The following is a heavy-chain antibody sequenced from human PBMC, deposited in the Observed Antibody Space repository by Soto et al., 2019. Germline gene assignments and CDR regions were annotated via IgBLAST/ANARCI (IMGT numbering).Heavy chain of an antibody. D-gene: IGHD3-3*01. CDR2: IKQDGSEK. V-gene: IGHV3-7*03. J-gene: IGHJ5*02. CDR3: ARVGNRFLASQRFDP. Sequence: GALRLSCAASGFTFSSYWMSWVRQAPGKGLEWVANIKQDGSEKYYVDSVRSRFTISRDNAKNSLYLQMNSLRAEDTAVYYCARVGNRFLASQRFDPWGQGTLVTVSS. CDR1: GFTFSSYW.